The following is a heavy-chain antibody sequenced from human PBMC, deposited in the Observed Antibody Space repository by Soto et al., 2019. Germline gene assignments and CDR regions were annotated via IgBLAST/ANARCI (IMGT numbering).Heavy chain of an antibody. V-gene: IGHV3-9*01. D-gene: IGHD3-22*01. CDR2: ISWNSGHI. J-gene: IGHJ4*02. CDR3: AKGRGDSGYYSLFDY. CDR1: GFAFPIAS. Sequence: GGSLRLSCAASGFAFPIASMTWVRQAPGKGLEWVSSISWNSGHIGYTDSVKGRFTISRDNAKNSLYLQMNSLRSEDTALYYCAKGRGDSGYYSLFDYWGQGTLVTVSS.